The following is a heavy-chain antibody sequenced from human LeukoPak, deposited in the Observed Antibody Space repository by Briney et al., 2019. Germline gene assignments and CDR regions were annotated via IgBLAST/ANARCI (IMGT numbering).Heavy chain of an antibody. CDR3: ARDRIAGIDY. Sequence: PGGSLRLSCAASGFTFSSYSSSISSSSSYIYYADSVKGRFTISRDNAKNSLYLQMNSLRAEDTAAYYCARDRIAGIDYWGQGTLVTVSS. D-gene: IGHD1-14*01. J-gene: IGHJ4*02. CDR1: GFTFSSYS. CDR2: ISSSSSYI. V-gene: IGHV3-21*01.